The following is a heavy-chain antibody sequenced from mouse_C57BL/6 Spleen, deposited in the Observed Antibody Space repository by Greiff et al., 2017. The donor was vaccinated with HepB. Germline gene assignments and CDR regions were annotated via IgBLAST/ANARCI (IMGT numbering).Heavy chain of an antibody. D-gene: IGHD1-1*01. CDR3: ARPVVAFDY. Sequence: QVQLQQSGAELVKPGASVKLSCKASGYTFTSYWMQWVKQRPGQGLEWIGEIDPSDSYTNYNQKFKGKATLTVDTSSSTAYMQLSSLTSEDSAVYYCARPVVAFDYWGQGTTLTVSS. CDR2: IDPSDSYT. V-gene: IGHV1-50*01. CDR1: GYTFTSYW. J-gene: IGHJ2*01.